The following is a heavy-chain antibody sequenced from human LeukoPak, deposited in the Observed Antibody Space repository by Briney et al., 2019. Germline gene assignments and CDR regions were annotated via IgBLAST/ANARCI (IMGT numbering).Heavy chain of an antibody. CDR3: ARDRQYYDFWSGPDY. J-gene: IGHJ4*02. Sequence: ASVKVSCKASGYTFTSYGISWVRQAPGQGLEWMGWISAYNGNTNYAQKLQGRVTMTTDTSTSTAYMELRSLRSDDTAVYYCARDRQYYDFWSGPDYWGQETLVTVSS. CDR1: GYTFTSYG. V-gene: IGHV1-18*01. D-gene: IGHD3-3*01. CDR2: ISAYNGNT.